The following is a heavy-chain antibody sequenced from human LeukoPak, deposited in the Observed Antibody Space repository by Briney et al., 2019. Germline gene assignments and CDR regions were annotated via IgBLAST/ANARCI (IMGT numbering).Heavy chain of an antibody. J-gene: IGHJ5*02. CDR3: ARKTIFGVVTPLPFDP. D-gene: IGHD3-3*01. CDR1: GGTFSSYA. V-gene: IGHV1-69*04. Sequence: GASVKVSCKASGGTFSSYAISWVRQAPGQGLEWMGRIIPILGIANYAQKFQGRVTITADKSTSTAYMELSSLRSEDTAVYYCARKTIFGVVTPLPFDPWGQGTLVTVSS. CDR2: IIPILGIA.